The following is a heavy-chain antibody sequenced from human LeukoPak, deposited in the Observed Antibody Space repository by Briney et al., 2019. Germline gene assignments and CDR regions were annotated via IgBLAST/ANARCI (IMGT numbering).Heavy chain of an antibody. CDR1: GFTFSSYG. V-gene: IGHV3-33*01. Sequence: GRSLRLSCAASGFTFSSYGMHWVRQAPGKGLEWVALICDDGSNKYYADSVKGRFTISRDNSKNTVYLQMNSLRAEDTAVYYCARDFSGSWWVSYWGQGTLVTVPP. D-gene: IGHD1-26*01. J-gene: IGHJ4*02. CDR3: ARDFSGSWWVSY. CDR2: ICDDGSNK.